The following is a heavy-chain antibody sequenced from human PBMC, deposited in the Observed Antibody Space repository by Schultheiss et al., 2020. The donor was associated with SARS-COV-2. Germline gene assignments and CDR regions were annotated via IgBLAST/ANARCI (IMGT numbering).Heavy chain of an antibody. CDR2: IIPIFGTA. V-gene: IGHV1-69*13. J-gene: IGHJ4*02. Sequence: SVKVSCKASGGTFSSYAISWVRQAPGQGLEWMGGIIPIFGTANYAHKFQGRVTITADESTSTAYMELSSLRSEDTAVYYCARYYYDSSGYPYWGQGTLVTVSS. CDR3: ARYYYDSSGYPY. D-gene: IGHD3-22*01. CDR1: GGTFSSYA.